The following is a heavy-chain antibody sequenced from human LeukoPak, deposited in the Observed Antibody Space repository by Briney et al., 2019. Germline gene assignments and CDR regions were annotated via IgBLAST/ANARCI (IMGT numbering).Heavy chain of an antibody. CDR2: IYYSGST. V-gene: IGHV4-38-2*02. D-gene: IGHD1-26*01. CDR3: ARGGSYYTTGDAFDI. CDR1: GYSISSGYY. Sequence: SETLSLTCTVSGYSISSGYYWGWIRQPPGKGLEWIGSIYYSGSTYYNPSLKSRVTISVDTSKNQFPLKLSSVTAADTAVYYCARGGSYYTTGDAFDIWGQGTMVTVSS. J-gene: IGHJ3*02.